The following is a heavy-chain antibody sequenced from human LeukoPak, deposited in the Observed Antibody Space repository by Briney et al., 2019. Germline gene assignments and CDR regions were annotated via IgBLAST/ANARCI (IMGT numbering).Heavy chain of an antibody. D-gene: IGHD3-22*01. V-gene: IGHV3-7*03. CDR3: ARENAGVYYYDSSGSFDY. CDR2: IKQDGSEK. J-gene: IGHJ4*02. Sequence: TGGSLRLSCAASGFTFSSYWMSWVRQAPGKGLEWVANIKQDGSEKYYVDSVKGRFTISRDNAKNPLYLQMNSLRAEDTAVYYCARENAGVYYYDSSGSFDYWGQGTLVTVSS. CDR1: GFTFSSYW.